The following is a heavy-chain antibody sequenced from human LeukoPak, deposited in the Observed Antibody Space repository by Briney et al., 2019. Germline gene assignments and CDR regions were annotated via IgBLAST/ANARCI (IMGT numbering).Heavy chain of an antibody. CDR3: ARGSSWNSFDP. CDR1: GGSISTDLYY. CDR2: IYSNGWT. V-gene: IGHV4-61*02. Sequence: PSETLSLTCTVSGGSISTDLYYWTWIRQPAGKGLEWIGRIYSNGWTDYNPPLKSRVSISIDTSKNHFSLKMSLATAADTALYYCARGSSWNSFDPWGQGTLVTVSS. J-gene: IGHJ5*02. D-gene: IGHD2-15*01.